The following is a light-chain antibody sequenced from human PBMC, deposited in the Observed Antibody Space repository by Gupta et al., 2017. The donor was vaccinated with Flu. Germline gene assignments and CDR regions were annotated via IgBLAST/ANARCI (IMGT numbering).Light chain of an antibody. CDR2: AAS. Sequence: DVQMTQSPSSLSAPVGDTVTITCRASRDITTYLNWYQQKPGEAPKFLIYAASTLQRGVPSRFSGSGSGTDFALTITSLEPEDFATYYCQQCYSIPSFGRGTKLEIK. J-gene: IGKJ4*01. V-gene: IGKV1-39*01. CDR1: RDITTY. CDR3: QQCYSIPS.